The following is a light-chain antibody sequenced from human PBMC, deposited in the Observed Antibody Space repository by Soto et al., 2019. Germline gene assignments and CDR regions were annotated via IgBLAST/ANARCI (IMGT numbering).Light chain of an antibody. Sequence: QSALTQPPSASGSPGXXXXISCTGTSSDVGGYNYVSWYQQHPGKAPKLMISEVSKRPSGVPDRFSGSKSGNTASLTVSGLQAEDEADYYCSSFAGNNNLVFGGGTKLTVL. CDR1: SSDVGGYNY. V-gene: IGLV2-8*01. CDR3: SSFAGNNNLV. CDR2: EVS. J-gene: IGLJ2*01.